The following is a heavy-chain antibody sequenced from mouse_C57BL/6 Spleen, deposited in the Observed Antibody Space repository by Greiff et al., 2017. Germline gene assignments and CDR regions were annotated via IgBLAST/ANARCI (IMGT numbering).Heavy chain of an antibody. J-gene: IGHJ2*01. Sequence: DVKLQESGGGLVQPGGSLSLSCAASGFTFTDYYMSWVRQPPGKALEWLGFIRNKANGYTTEYSASVEGRFTISRDNSQSILYLQMNALRAEDSATYYCARHNPPHYYGSSLDYWGQGTTLTVSS. CDR3: ARHNPPHYYGSSLDY. CDR1: GFTFTDYY. D-gene: IGHD1-1*01. V-gene: IGHV7-3*01. CDR2: IRNKANGYTT.